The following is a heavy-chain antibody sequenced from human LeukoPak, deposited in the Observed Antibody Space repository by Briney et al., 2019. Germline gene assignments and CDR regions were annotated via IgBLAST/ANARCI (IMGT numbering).Heavy chain of an antibody. D-gene: IGHD2-2*01. CDR3: ATVGGSCASINCYAYFDY. J-gene: IGHJ4*02. CDR2: ITDSGGDT. CDR1: GLTFSNSA. Sequence: PGGSLRLSCVASGLTFSNSAMTWVRQAPGKGPEWVSIITDSGGDTFYANSVKGRFTISRDTSINTLYLQMNSLGVDDTAVYYCATVGGSCASINCYAYFDYWGLGTLVTVSS. V-gene: IGHV3-23*01.